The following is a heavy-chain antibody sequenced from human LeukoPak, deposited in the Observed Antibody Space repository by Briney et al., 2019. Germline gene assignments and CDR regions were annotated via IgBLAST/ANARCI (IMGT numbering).Heavy chain of an antibody. CDR3: ARSYYYGGSYHPFDY. Sequence: TGGSLRLSCAASGFTFSSYAMSWVRQAPGKGLEWVSAISGSGGSTYYADSVKGRFTISRDNSKNTLYLQMNSLRAEDTAVYYCARSYYYGGSYHPFDYWGQGTLVTVSS. CDR1: GFTFSSYA. CDR2: ISGSGGST. J-gene: IGHJ4*02. D-gene: IGHD3-10*01. V-gene: IGHV3-23*01.